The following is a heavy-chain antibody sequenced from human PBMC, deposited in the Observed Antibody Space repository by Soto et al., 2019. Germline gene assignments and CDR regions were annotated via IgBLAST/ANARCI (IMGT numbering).Heavy chain of an antibody. D-gene: IGHD5-12*01. Sequence: QVQLVESGGGVVQPGRSLRLSCAASRLTFSNYGMHWVRQTPGKGLEWVAVISYDGSNKYYADSVKGRFTISRDNSKNTLYLQMNSLRAEDTAVYYCVKGGYHYFDYWGQGTLVTVSS. V-gene: IGHV3-30*18. J-gene: IGHJ4*02. CDR3: VKGGYHYFDY. CDR2: ISYDGSNK. CDR1: RLTFSNYG.